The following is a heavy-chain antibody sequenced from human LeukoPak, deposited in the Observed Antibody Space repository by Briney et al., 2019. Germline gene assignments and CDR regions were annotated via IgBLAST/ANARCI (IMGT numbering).Heavy chain of an antibody. D-gene: IGHD6-19*01. V-gene: IGHV3-66*01. CDR3: ARDAVSTSGWAEYFQD. J-gene: IGHJ1*01. Sequence: GGSLRLSCAASGLTVSSNYMSWVRQAPGKGLEWVSDIYSGGSTYYADSVKGRFTISRDNSKNTLYLQMNSLRAEDTAVYYCARDAVSTSGWAEYFQDWGQGTLVTVSS. CDR2: IYSGGST. CDR1: GLTVSSNY.